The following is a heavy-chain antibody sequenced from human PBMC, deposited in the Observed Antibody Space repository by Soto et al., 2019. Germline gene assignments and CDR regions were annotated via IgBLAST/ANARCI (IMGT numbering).Heavy chain of an antibody. V-gene: IGHV4-59*01. Sequence: QVQLRESGPGLVKPSETLSLTCAVSGGSISSDYWSWIRQPPGKGLEWIGYIHNGATTNYNPSLKSRVTISVDTSKNQLSLKLRSVTAADTAVYYCARTPLVLGVIWFDPWGQGTLVTVSS. CDR1: GGSISSDY. CDR2: IHNGATT. CDR3: ARTPLVLGVIWFDP. J-gene: IGHJ5*02. D-gene: IGHD3-10*01.